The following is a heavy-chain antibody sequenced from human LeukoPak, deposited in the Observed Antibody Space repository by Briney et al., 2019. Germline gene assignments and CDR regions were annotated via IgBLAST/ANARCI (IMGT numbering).Heavy chain of an antibody. CDR2: IYYSGST. V-gene: IGHV4-34*01. Sequence: SETLSLTCAVYGGSFSGYYWSWIRQPPGKGLEWIGSIYYSGSTYYNPSLKSRVTISVDTSKNQFSLKLSSVTAADTAVYYCARHRELGYCSGGSCSDAFDIWGQGTMVTVSS. D-gene: IGHD2-15*01. J-gene: IGHJ3*02. CDR1: GGSFSGYY. CDR3: ARHRELGYCSGGSCSDAFDI.